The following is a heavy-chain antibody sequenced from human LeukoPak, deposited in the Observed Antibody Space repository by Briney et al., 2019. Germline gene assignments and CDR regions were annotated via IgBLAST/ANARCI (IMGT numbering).Heavy chain of an antibody. D-gene: IGHD4-17*01. Sequence: PGGSLRLSCAASGFTFHIFEMNWVRQAPGKGLEWLSYISSSAVTIYYADSVKGRFTISRDNAKNSLYLQMNSLRAEDTAVYYCARGGTTIDYWGQGTLVTVSS. CDR3: ARGGTTIDY. V-gene: IGHV3-48*03. J-gene: IGHJ4*02. CDR1: GFTFHIFE. CDR2: ISSSAVTI.